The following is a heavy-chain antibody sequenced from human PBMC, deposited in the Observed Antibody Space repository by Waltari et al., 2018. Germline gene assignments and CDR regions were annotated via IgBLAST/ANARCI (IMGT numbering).Heavy chain of an antibody. J-gene: IGHJ6*04. Sequence: QVQLQQWGAGLLKPSETLSLTCAVYGGSFSGYYWSWIRQPPGKGLEWIGEINHSGSTNYNPSLKSRVTISVDTSKNQFSLKLSSVTAADTAVYYCARTGGIAAAGPLDVWGKGTTVTISS. CDR3: ARTGGIAAAGPLDV. CDR2: INHSGST. CDR1: GGSFSGYY. V-gene: IGHV4-34*01. D-gene: IGHD6-13*01.